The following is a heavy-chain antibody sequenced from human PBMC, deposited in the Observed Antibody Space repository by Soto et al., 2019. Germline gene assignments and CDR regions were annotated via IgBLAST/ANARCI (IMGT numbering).Heavy chain of an antibody. D-gene: IGHD3-10*01. CDR3: ARGRASYYFDS. CDR1: GFTLSSYP. J-gene: IGHJ4*02. Sequence: PXGSLKLSSAASGFTLSSYPMHWVRQAPGKGLEHVSSTSGDGRIMYYLDSVKGRFTISRDNSKNTLYLQMGSLRTDDMAVYYCARGRASYYFDSWGQGALVTVSS. CDR2: TSGDGRIM. V-gene: IGHV3-64*02.